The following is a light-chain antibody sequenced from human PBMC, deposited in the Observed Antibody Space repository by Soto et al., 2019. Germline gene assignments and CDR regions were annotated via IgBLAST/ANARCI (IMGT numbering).Light chain of an antibody. J-gene: IGLJ1*01. CDR2: GVS. V-gene: IGLV2-14*01. CDR1: SSDVGGYDY. Sequence: QSVLTQPASVSGSPGQSITISCTGTSSDVGGYDYVSWYQLHPGKAPKLMVFGVSNRPSGVSYRFSGSKSGNTASLTISGLQAEDEADYFCSSYSISTAYLFGTGTKVTVL. CDR3: SSYSISTAYL.